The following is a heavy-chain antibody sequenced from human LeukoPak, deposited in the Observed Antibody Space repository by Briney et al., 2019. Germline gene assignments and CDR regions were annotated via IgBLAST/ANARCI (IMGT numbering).Heavy chain of an antibody. CDR2: IIPIFGTA. J-gene: IGHJ4*02. V-gene: IGHV1-69*13. CDR3: ARPSLAAAGTKTSYYFDY. D-gene: IGHD6-13*01. Sequence: SVKVSCKASGGTFSSYAISWVRQAPGQGLEWMGGIIPIFGTANYAQKFQGRVTITADESTSTAYMELSSLRSEDTAVYYCARPSLAAAGTKTSYYFDYWGQGTLVTVSS. CDR1: GGTFSSYA.